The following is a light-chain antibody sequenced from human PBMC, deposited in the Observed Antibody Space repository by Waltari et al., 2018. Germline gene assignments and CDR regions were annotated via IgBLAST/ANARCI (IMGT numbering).Light chain of an antibody. CDR3: GTWDSSLNGGV. CDR2: END. J-gene: IGLJ2*01. Sequence: QSVLTQPPSVSAAPGPKVTISCSGSSSNIGTSYVSWYQQLPGTAPKLLVYENDKRPSGLPDRFSGSKSGTSATLCITGLQTGDEADYYCGTWDSSLNGGVFGGGTKLTVL. V-gene: IGLV1-51*02. CDR1: SSNIGTSY.